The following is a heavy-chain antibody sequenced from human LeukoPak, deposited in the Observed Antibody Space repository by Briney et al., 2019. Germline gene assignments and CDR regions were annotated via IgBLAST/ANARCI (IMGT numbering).Heavy chain of an antibody. CDR1: GFTFSTYS. CDR2: ISDSTSTI. D-gene: IGHD6-19*01. J-gene: IGHJ4*02. V-gene: IGHV3-48*01. Sequence: GGSLRLYCEASGFTFSTYSMNWVRQAPGKGPEWVSYISDSTSTIYYADSVKGRFTISRDNAKNSLYLQMNSLRAEDTAVYYCARDLSSGWYGWDYWGQGTLVTVSS. CDR3: ARDLSSGWYGWDY.